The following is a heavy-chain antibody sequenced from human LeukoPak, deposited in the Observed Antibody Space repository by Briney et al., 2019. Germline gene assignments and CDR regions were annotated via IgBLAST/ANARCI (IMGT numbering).Heavy chain of an antibody. Sequence: ASVKVSCEASGYTFTSYDINWVRQATGQGLEWMGWMNPNSGNTGYAQKFQGRVTMTRNTSISTAYMELSSLRSEDTAVYYCASSKYYYDSSGYSWPFDYWGQGTLVTVSS. CDR1: GYTFTSYD. CDR2: MNPNSGNT. J-gene: IGHJ4*02. CDR3: ASSKYYYDSSGYSWPFDY. D-gene: IGHD3-22*01. V-gene: IGHV1-8*01.